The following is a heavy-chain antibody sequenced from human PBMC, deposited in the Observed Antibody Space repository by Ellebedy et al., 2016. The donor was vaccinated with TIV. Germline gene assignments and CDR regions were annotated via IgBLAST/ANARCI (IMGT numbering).Heavy chain of an antibody. V-gene: IGHV4-59*08. CDR1: AGSIGSFY. CDR2: IYYSGST. J-gene: IGHJ6*02. CDR3: ARLNYNWNDYYYYGMDV. D-gene: IGHD1-20*01. Sequence: GSLRLSCTVPAGSIGSFYWSWIRQPPGKGLEWIAYIYYSGSTKYNPSLKRRVTISVDTSKNQFSLKVSSVTAADTAVYYCARLNYNWNDYYYYGMDVWGQGTTVTVSS.